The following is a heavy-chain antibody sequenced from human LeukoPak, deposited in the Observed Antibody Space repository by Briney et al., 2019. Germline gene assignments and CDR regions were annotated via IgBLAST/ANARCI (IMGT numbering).Heavy chain of an antibody. V-gene: IGHV4-39*07. CDR2: IYYSGST. CDR1: GGSISSSSYY. J-gene: IGHJ4*02. CDR3: ARGDQAFDY. Sequence: SSETLSLTCSVSGGSISSSSYYWGWIRQPPGKGLEWIGSIYYSGSTYYNPSLKSRVTISVDTSKNQFSLKLSSVTAADTAVYYCARGDQAFDYWGQGTLVTVSS. D-gene: IGHD2-2*01.